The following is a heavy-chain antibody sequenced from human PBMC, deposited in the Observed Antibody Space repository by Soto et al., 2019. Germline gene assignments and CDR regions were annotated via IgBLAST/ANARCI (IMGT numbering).Heavy chain of an antibody. CDR3: ARRGGYTGSFDY. Sequence: ASVKLSCKASGYTFTSHYMHWVRQAPGQGLEWMGIINPSGGSTSCAQKFQGRVTMTRDTSTSTVYMELSSLRSEDTAVYYCARRGGYTGSFDYWGQGNLVPVSS. V-gene: IGHV1-46*01. CDR1: GYTFTSHY. J-gene: IGHJ4*02. D-gene: IGHD3-10*01. CDR2: INPSGGST.